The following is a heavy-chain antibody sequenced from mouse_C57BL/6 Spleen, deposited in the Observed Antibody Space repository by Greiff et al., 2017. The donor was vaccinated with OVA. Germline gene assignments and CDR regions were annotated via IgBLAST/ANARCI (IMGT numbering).Heavy chain of an antibody. V-gene: IGHV1-55*01. J-gene: IGHJ4*01. Sequence: VQLQQPGAELVKPGASVKMSCKASGYTFTSYWITWVKQRPGQGLEWIGDIYPGSGSTNYNEKFKSKATLTVDTSSSKAYMQLSSLTSDDSAVCYCTRYCNFDAMDYWGQGTSVTVAS. CDR2: IYPGSGST. CDR3: TRYCNFDAMDY. D-gene: IGHD2-1*01. CDR1: GYTFTSYW.